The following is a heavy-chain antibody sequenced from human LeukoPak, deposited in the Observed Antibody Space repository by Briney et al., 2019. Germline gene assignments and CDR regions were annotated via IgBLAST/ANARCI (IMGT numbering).Heavy chain of an antibody. Sequence: SETLSLTCAVYGGSFSGYYWSWIRQPPGKGLEWIGEINHSGSTNYNPSLKSRVTISVDTSKNQFSLKLSSVTAADTAVYYCARVWGSLGAXGXYFDYWGQGTLVTVS. CDR1: GGSFSGYY. CDR3: ARVWGSLGAXGXYFDY. D-gene: IGHD1-26*01. J-gene: IGHJ4*02. CDR2: INHSGST. V-gene: IGHV4-34*01.